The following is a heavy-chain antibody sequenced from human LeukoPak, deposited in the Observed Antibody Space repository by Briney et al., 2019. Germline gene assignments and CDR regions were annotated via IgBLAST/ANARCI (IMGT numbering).Heavy chain of an antibody. D-gene: IGHD2-2*01. Sequence: SETLSLTCTVSGGSISSGGYYWSWIRQHPGKGLEWIGYIYYSGSTYYNPSLKSRVTISVDTSKNQFSLKLSSVTAADTAVYYCARDGVEAHGAMPLYVWGQGTTVTVSS. CDR1: GGSISSGGYY. J-gene: IGHJ6*02. V-gene: IGHV4-31*03. CDR3: ARDGVEAHGAMPLYV. CDR2: IYYSGST.